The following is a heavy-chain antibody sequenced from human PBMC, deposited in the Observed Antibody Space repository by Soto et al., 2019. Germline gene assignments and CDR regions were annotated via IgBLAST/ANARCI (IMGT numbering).Heavy chain of an antibody. J-gene: IGHJ6*03. V-gene: IGHV3-23*01. Sequence: GGSLRLSCATSGLTFSTYAMSWFRQAPGKGLEWVSGISDTGGSTYYADSVKGRFTISRDNSQNTLYLQMNSLRAEDTAVYYCAKNYYYYYMDVWGKGTTVTVSS. CDR2: ISDTGGST. CDR1: GLTFSTYA. CDR3: AKNYYYYYMDV.